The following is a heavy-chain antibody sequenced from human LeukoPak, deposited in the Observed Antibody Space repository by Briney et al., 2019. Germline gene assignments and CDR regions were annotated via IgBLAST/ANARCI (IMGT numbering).Heavy chain of an antibody. CDR1: GGSISITSYY. J-gene: IGHJ4*02. D-gene: IGHD5-12*01. CDR2: IYYTGST. V-gene: IGHV4-39*07. CDR3: ARVTKTIVATKLDF. Sequence: SETLSLTRTVSGGSISITSYYWAWIRQPPGKGLEWIGSIYYTGSTYYNPSLKSRVTISVDTSKNQFSLNLSSVTAADTAVYYCARVTKTIVATKLDFWGQGTLVTVSS.